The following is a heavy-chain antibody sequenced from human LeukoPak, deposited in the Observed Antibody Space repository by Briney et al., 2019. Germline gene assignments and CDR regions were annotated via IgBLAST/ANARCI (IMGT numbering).Heavy chain of an antibody. CDR1: GGSISSYY. V-gene: IGHV4-59*01. J-gene: IGHJ4*02. CDR3: ARGNYDILTGYYDY. CDR2: IYYSGST. Sequence: SETLSLTCTVSGGSISSYYWSWIRQPPGKGLEWIGYIYYSGSTNYNPSLKSRVTISVDTSKNQFYLKLSSVTAADTAVYYCARGNYDILTGYYDYWGQGTLVTVSS. D-gene: IGHD3-9*01.